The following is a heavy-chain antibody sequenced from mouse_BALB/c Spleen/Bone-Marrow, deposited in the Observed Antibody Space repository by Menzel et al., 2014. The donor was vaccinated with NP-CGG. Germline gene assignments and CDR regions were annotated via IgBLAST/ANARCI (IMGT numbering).Heavy chain of an antibody. CDR3: ARSHGSSYYYFDY. CDR2: INPYNGGT. CDR1: GYSFTGYT. D-gene: IGHD1-1*01. V-gene: IGHV1-26*01. Sequence: VESGASMKISCKASGYSFTGYTMNWVKQSHGKNLEWIGLINPYNGGTSYNQKFKGKATLTVDKSSSTAYMELLSLTSEDSAVYYCARSHGSSYYYFDYWGQGTTLTVSS. J-gene: IGHJ2*01.